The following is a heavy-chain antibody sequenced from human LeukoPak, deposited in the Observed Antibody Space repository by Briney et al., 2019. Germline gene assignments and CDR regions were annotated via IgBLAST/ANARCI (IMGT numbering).Heavy chain of an antibody. D-gene: IGHD1-14*01. J-gene: IGHJ6*03. CDR3: ARGGNPVYYYYMDV. V-gene: IGHV1-18*01. Sequence: ASVKVSCTASGYTFTSYGLNWVRQAPGQGLEWMGWISAYNGKTNYAQKLQGRVTLTTDTSTSTAYMELRSLRSDDTAVYYCARGGNPVYYYYMDVWGKGTTVTVSS. CDR1: GYTFTSYG. CDR2: ISAYNGKT.